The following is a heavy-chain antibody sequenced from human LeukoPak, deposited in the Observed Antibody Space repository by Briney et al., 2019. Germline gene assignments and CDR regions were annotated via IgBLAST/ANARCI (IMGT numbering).Heavy chain of an antibody. CDR3: AKGSTSGWYYFDY. CDR1: GFTFSNYA. J-gene: IGHJ4*02. V-gene: IGHV3-23*01. CDR2: ITESGGRT. D-gene: IGHD6-19*01. Sequence: QSGGSLRLSCAASGFTFSNYAMSWVRQAPGKGLECVSVITESGGRTYYADSVKGRFTISRDKSKYTLYLQMNSRRAEDTAVYYCAKGSTSGWYYFDYWGQGALVTVSS.